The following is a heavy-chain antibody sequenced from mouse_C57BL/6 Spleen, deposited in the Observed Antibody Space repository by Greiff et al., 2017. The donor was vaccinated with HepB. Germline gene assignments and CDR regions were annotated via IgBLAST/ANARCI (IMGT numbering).Heavy chain of an antibody. CDR1: GYTFTDYN. CDR3: ARHQIPKLYGNYDAMDY. CDR2: INPNNGGT. V-gene: IGHV1-18*01. D-gene: IGHD2-1*01. J-gene: IGHJ4*01. Sequence: EVQLQQSGPELVKPGASVKIPCKASGYTFTDYNMDWVKQSHGKSLEWIGDINPNNGGTIYNQKFKGKATLTVDKSSSTAYMELRSLTSEDTAVYYCARHQIPKLYGNYDAMDYWGQGTSVTVSS.